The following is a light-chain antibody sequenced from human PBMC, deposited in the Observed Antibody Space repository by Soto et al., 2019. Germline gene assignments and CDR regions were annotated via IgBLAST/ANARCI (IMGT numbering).Light chain of an antibody. J-gene: IGKJ3*01. V-gene: IGKV3-15*01. CDR1: QSVSSN. CDR3: QQYNTWPPIFT. Sequence: EVVMTQSPATLSVSPGERATLSCRASQSVSSNLAWYQKKPGLAPRLLIYGASTRATGVPARFSSSGSGTEFTLTISILQSEDFAVYYCQQYNTWPPIFTFGPGTKVDIK. CDR2: GAS.